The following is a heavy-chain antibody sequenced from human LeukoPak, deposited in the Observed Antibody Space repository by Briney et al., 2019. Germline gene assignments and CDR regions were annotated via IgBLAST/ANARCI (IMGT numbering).Heavy chain of an antibody. CDR3: ARDRSRGETIFDY. V-gene: IGHV3-74*01. CDR1: GFTFSRYW. D-gene: IGHD3-10*01. CDR2: INSDGSST. Sequence: GGSVRLSCAASGFTFSRYWIHWVRQAPGEGLVWVSHINSDGSSTSYAGSVKGRFTISRDNAKNTLYLQMNSLRAEDTAVYYCARDRSRGETIFDYWGQGTLVTVSS. J-gene: IGHJ4*02.